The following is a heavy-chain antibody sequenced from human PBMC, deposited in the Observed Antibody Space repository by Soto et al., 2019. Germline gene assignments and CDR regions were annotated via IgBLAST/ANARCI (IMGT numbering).Heavy chain of an antibody. V-gene: IGHV3-7*01. CDR2: IKHDGSVQ. Sequence: QLVESGGGLVQPGGSLRLSCEASGFTFSGYWMSWVRQAPGKGLEWVADIKHDGSVQYYVDSVKGRLTISRDNAKKQLYLQMSSLTAEDSALYYCSRSLNSWGQGTLVTVSS. J-gene: IGHJ4*02. CDR1: GFTFSGYW. CDR3: SRSLNS.